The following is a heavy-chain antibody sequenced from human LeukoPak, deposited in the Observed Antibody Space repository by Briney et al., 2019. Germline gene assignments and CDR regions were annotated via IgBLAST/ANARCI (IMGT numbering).Heavy chain of an antibody. CDR1: GFTFRSYG. CDR2: IKSDGSST. D-gene: IGHD6-13*01. CDR3: ANFGETVSAADTSDY. V-gene: IGHV3-74*01. Sequence: QSGGSLRLSCAASGFTFRSYGMHWVRQAPGKGLVWVSRIKSDGSSTNYADSVKGRFTIPRDNAKNTLYLQMNSLRAEDTAVYYCANFGETVSAADTSDYWGQGTLVTVSS. J-gene: IGHJ4*02.